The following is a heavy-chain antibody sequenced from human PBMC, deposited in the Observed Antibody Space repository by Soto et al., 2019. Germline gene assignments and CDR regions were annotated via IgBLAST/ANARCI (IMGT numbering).Heavy chain of an antibody. Sequence: GGSLRLSCAASGFTFSSYAMSWVRQAPGKGLEWVSAISGSGGSTYYADSVKGRFTISRDNSKNTLYLQMNSLRAEDTAVYYCAKDQGYCSGGSCYRIDSYGMDVWGQGTTVTVSS. CDR1: GFTFSSYA. CDR2: ISGSGGST. D-gene: IGHD2-15*01. J-gene: IGHJ6*02. V-gene: IGHV3-23*01. CDR3: AKDQGYCSGGSCYRIDSYGMDV.